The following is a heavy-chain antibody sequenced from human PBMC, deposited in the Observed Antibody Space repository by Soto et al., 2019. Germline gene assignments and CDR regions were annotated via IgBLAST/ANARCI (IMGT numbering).Heavy chain of an antibody. J-gene: IGHJ4*02. V-gene: IGHV4-61*01. Sequence: SETLSLTCTVSGGSVSSGSYYWSWIRQPPGKGLEYIGYLYYSGSTSYNPSLKSRVTISVDTPKNQFSLKLTSVTAADTAIYYCARGQAFWTGYYRMPYYFDYWGQGTLVTVSS. D-gene: IGHD3-3*01. CDR1: GGSVSSGSYY. CDR3: ARGQAFWTGYYRMPYYFDY. CDR2: LYYSGST.